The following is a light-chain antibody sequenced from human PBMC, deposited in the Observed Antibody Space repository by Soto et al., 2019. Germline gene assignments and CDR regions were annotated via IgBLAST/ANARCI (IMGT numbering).Light chain of an antibody. J-gene: IGLJ1*01. CDR1: NSDVGGYNY. V-gene: IGLV2-8*01. CDR2: EVS. Sequence: QSALTQPPSASGSPGQSVTISCTGTNSDVGGYNYVSWYQQHPGKAPKLMIYEVSKRPSGVPDRFSGSKSGNTASLTVSGLQAEDEADYYCSSYAGSNKNVFGTGTKVTVL. CDR3: SSYAGSNKNV.